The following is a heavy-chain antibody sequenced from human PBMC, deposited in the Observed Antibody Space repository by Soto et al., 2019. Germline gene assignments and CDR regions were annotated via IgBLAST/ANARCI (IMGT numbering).Heavy chain of an antibody. CDR3: ARVRYYDSSGYYYFRRLYFDY. J-gene: IGHJ4*02. Sequence: SETLSLTCAVSGGSMSGSNWWSWVRQPPGKGLEWIGEIYHSGSTNYNPSLKSRVTISVDKSKNQFSLKLSSVTAADTAVYYCARVRYYDSSGYYYFRRLYFDYWGQGTLVTVSS. CDR2: IYHSGST. CDR1: GGSMSGSNW. D-gene: IGHD3-22*01. V-gene: IGHV4-4*02.